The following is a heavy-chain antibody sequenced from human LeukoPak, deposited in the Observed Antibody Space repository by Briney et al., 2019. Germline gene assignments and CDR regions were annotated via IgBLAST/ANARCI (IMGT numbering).Heavy chain of an antibody. CDR1: GWTFSGYY. CDR2: INHSGST. J-gene: IGHJ6*03. D-gene: IGHD4-11*01. Sequence: PWETLSLTCAVYGWTFSGYYWSWIRQPPGKGLEWVGEINHSGSTKYNPTFKSGVTISLDTSKNQFSLKLSSVTAADAAVYYCAKLTVTYYYYYYMDVWGKGTTVTVSS. CDR3: AKLTVTYYYYYYMDV. V-gene: IGHV4-34*08.